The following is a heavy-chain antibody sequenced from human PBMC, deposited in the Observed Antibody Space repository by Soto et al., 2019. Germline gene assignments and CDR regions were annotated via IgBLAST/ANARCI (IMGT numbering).Heavy chain of an antibody. Sequence: GGSLRLSXVASGFTFSRHGLSWVRQAPGKGLEWVSTINPSGDSTFYADSVKGRFTISRGNSKNTVYLQMNSLSVGDTAVYLCAKVDVSTAGSFDYWGQGALVTVSS. CDR2: INPSGDST. J-gene: IGHJ4*02. CDR1: GFTFSRHG. V-gene: IGHV3-23*01. D-gene: IGHD6-13*01. CDR3: AKVDVSTAGSFDY.